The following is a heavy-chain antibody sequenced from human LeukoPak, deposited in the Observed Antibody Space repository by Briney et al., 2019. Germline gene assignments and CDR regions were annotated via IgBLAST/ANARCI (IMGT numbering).Heavy chain of an antibody. D-gene: IGHD4/OR15-4a*01. Sequence: ASVKVSCKASGYTFSSNAITWVRQAPGQGLEWMGWISAYSGNTNYAQKLRGRVTMTTDTSTSTAYMELRRLRSDDTAVYYCARGTDYIDYWGQGTLVTVSS. CDR3: ARGTDYIDY. CDR2: ISAYSGNT. J-gene: IGHJ4*02. CDR1: GYTFSSNA. V-gene: IGHV1-18*01.